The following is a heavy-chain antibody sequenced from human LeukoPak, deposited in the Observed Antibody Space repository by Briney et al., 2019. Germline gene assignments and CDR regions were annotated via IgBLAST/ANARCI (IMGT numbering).Heavy chain of an antibody. J-gene: IGHJ4*02. V-gene: IGHV3-48*01. CDR1: RFTFSSYS. CDR3: ARMALTGTTDY. CDR2: ISSSSSTI. D-gene: IGHD1-20*01. Sequence: GGSLRLSCAASRFTFSSYSMNWVRQAPGKGLEWVSYISSSSSTIYYADSVKGRFTISRDNAKNSLYLQMNSLRAEDTAVYYCARMALTGTTDYWGQGTLVTVSS.